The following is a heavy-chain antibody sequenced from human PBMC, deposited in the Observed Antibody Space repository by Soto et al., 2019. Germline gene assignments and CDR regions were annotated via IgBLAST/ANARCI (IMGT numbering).Heavy chain of an antibody. Sequence: QVQLQESGPGLVKPSQTLSLTCTVSGGSISSGDYYWSWIRQPPGKGLEWIGYIYYSGSTYYNPSLKSRVTISVDTSKTPFSLKLSSVTAADTAVYYCARATIVLVPAAMVSHWFDPWGQGTLVTVSS. D-gene: IGHD2-2*01. J-gene: IGHJ5*02. CDR2: IYYSGST. CDR3: ARATIVLVPAAMVSHWFDP. V-gene: IGHV4-30-4*01. CDR1: GGSISSGDYY.